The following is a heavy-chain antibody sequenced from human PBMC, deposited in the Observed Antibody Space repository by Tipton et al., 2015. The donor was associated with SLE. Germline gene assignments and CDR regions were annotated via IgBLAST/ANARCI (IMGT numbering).Heavy chain of an antibody. D-gene: IGHD6-19*01. Sequence: TLSLTCTVSGASISSGGYPWNWIRQYPGKGLEWIGYVYSSGNTYYNPSLQSRLTISVDTSRNQFSLKLSSVTAADTAVYYCARSPYTSGWSATAGDYWGQGTLVTVSS. CDR1: GASISSGGYP. CDR3: ARSPYTSGWSATAGDY. CDR2: VYSSGNT. V-gene: IGHV4-31*03. J-gene: IGHJ4*02.